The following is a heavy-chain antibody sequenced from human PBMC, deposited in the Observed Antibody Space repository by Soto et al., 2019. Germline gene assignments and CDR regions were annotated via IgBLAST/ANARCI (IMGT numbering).Heavy chain of an antibody. CDR3: ARHTPAISISDH. Sequence: SETMSLTCTVADGSISDYYWSWLRQPPGKGLEWIGFISYSGSTYYNPSLKSRVTISVDTSKNQFSLKLSSVTAADTAVYYCARHTPAISISDHWGQGTLVTVSS. CDR2: ISYSGST. CDR1: DGSISDYY. V-gene: IGHV4-59*04. D-gene: IGHD2-15*01. J-gene: IGHJ4*02.